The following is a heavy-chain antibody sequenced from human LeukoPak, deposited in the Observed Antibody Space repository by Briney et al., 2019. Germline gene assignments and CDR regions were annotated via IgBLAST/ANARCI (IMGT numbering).Heavy chain of an antibody. D-gene: IGHD3-9*01. CDR1: GFTVSSNY. CDR3: ACSLRYFDWLPTTYYFDY. Sequence: GGSLRLSCAASGFTVSSNYMSWVRQAPGKGLEWVSVIYSGGSTYYADSVKGRFTISRDNPKNTLYLQMNSLRAEDTAVYYCACSLRYFDWLPTTYYFDYWGQGTLVTVSS. V-gene: IGHV3-66*02. J-gene: IGHJ4*02. CDR2: IYSGGST.